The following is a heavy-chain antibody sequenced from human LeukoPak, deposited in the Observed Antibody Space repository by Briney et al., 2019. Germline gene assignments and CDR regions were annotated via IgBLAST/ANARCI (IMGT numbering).Heavy chain of an antibody. Sequence: PSETLSLTCTVSGGSISSYYWSWIRQPPGKGLEWIGYIYYSGSTNYNPSLKSRVTMSVDTSKNQFSLKLSSVTAADTAVYYCARGPGYCSSTSCYRLFDPWGQGTLVTVSS. CDR2: IYYSGST. J-gene: IGHJ5*02. CDR3: ARGPGYCSSTSCYRLFDP. D-gene: IGHD2-2*01. V-gene: IGHV4-59*01. CDR1: GGSISSYY.